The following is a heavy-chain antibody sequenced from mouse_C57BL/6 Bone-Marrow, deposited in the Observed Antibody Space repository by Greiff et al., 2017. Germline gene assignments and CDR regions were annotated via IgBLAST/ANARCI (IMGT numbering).Heavy chain of an antibody. J-gene: IGHJ2*01. V-gene: IGHV14-4*01. CDR2: IDPENGDT. CDR1: GFNIKDYY. D-gene: IGHD1-1*01. Sequence: VQLQQSGAELVKPGASVKLSCTASGFNIKDYYMHWVKQRPEQGLEWIGWIDPENGDTEYAAKFQGKATITADTSSNTAYLQLSSLTSEDTAVYYCTTGINTVVDYWGKGTTLTVPS. CDR3: TTGINTVVDY.